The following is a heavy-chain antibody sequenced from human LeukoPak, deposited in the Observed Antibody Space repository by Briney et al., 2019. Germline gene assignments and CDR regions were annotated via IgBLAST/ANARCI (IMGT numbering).Heavy chain of an antibody. J-gene: IGHJ4*02. D-gene: IGHD3-22*01. Sequence: PSETLSLTCTVSGDSITRNYWSWIRQPAGKGLEWIGRMYNSGNTNYSPSLESRVTMSTDTSKNQFSLKLSSVTAADTAVYYCARGSFDSSGYYVFDYWGQGTLVTVSS. V-gene: IGHV4-4*07. CDR2: MYNSGNT. CDR1: GDSITRNY. CDR3: ARGSFDSSGYYVFDY.